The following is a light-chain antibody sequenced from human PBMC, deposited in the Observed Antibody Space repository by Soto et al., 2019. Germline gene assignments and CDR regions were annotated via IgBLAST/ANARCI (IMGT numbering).Light chain of an antibody. Sequence: QSALTQPASVSGSPVQSITISCPGSSRDVGGYKYVSWYQQYPGKATKFMIYDVSNRPSGVSNLFSGSKSVNTASLTISVLLAEDEADYYCTSYTSSTNLCGFGTGTNGTVL. V-gene: IGLV2-14*03. CDR2: DVS. CDR3: TSYTSSTNLCG. J-gene: IGLJ1*01. CDR1: SRDVGGYKY.